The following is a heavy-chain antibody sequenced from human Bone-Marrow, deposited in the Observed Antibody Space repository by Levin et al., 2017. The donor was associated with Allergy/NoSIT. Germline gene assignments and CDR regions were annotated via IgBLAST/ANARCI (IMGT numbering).Heavy chain of an antibody. J-gene: IGHJ1*01. Sequence: GSLRLSCTVSGASLSTSYFWGWVRQPPGKGLEWIGHLYNTKTTYYNPSLQGRVTISGDTSKNHFSLKLSSVPAAATAVYYCTRHLPFQYWGQGTLVTVSS. CDR2: LYNTKTT. CDR1: GASLSTSYF. CDR3: TRHLPFQY. V-gene: IGHV4-39*01. D-gene: IGHD2/OR15-2a*01.